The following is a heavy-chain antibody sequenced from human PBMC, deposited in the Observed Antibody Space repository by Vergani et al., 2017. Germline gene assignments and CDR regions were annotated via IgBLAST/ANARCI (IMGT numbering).Heavy chain of an antibody. CDR3: ARSGNCSSNSCYTDYYYGMDV. CDR2: IIPIFGTA. V-gene: IGHV1-69*12. Sequence: QVQLVQAAAEVKTPGSSVKDSCKPCGGTFSSYVISWVRQAPGQGLEWMGGIIPIFGTANYAQKFQGIVTSTADESTSTAYMELSSLRSEDTAVYYCARSGNCSSNSCYTDYYYGMDVWGQGSTVTVS. J-gene: IGHJ6*02. D-gene: IGHD2-2*02. CDR1: GGTFSSYV.